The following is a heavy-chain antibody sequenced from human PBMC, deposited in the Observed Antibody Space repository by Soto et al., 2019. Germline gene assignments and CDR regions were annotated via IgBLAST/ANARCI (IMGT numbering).Heavy chain of an antibody. V-gene: IGHV3-7*05. Sequence: GGSLRLSCAASGFTFSSYWMSWVRQAPGKGLEWVANINQDGSDKYYVDSVTGRFTISRDNAKNSLYLEMNSLRAEDSAMYYCARPISWSYLGWFDPWGQGTLVTVSS. D-gene: IGHD1-26*01. J-gene: IGHJ5*02. CDR2: INQDGSDK. CDR1: GFTFSSYW. CDR3: ARPISWSYLGWFDP.